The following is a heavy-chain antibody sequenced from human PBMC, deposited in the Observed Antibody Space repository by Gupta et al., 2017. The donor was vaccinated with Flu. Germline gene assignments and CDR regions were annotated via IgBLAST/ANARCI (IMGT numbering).Heavy chain of an antibody. CDR1: GYTFTGAF. CDR3: ASPVVTRDAFDI. V-gene: IGHV1-2*06. J-gene: IGHJ3*02. Sequence: QVQVVHSGAEVKNPGASVKVSCKSSGYTFTGAFIHWVRQAPGQGLEWMGRINPNSGDTIYAQKFQGRVIMTRDASVSTAYMELSWLRSDDTAVYYCASPVVTRDAFDIWGQGSMVTVSS. CDR2: INPNSGDT. D-gene: IGHD3-16*02.